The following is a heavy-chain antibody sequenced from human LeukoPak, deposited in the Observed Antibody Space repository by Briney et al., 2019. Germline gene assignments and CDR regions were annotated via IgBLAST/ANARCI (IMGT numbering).Heavy chain of an antibody. J-gene: IGHJ4*02. CDR3: ASYASGYNWLKV. Sequence: EAPVKVSCKSSGHTFTEYYVHWVRQAPGLGLEWLGWIHPGTGNPNYAQKFRGRVTISRDTSINTAYMELIRLKSDDTAVYYCASYASGYNWLKVWGQGTLVTVSS. CDR2: IHPGTGNP. V-gene: IGHV1-2*02. CDR1: GHTFTEYY. D-gene: IGHD1-1*01.